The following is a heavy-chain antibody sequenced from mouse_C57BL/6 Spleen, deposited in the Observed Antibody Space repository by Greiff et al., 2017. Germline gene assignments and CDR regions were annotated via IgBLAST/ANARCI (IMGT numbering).Heavy chain of an antibody. CDR1: GYTFTSYW. J-gene: IGHJ3*01. CDR2: IYPGSGST. CDR3: ARRDREGFAY. V-gene: IGHV1-55*01. Sequence: QVQLQQPGAELVKPGASVKMSCKASGYTFTSYWITWVKQRPGQGLEWIGDIYPGSGSTNYNEKFKSKATLTVDTSSSTAYVQLRSLTSGDSAVDYCARRDREGFAYWGPGTLVTVSA.